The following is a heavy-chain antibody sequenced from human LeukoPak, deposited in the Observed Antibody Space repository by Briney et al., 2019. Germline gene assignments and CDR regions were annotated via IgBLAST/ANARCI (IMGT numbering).Heavy chain of an antibody. D-gene: IGHD6-13*01. J-gene: IGHJ4*02. CDR1: GGSISSGGYY. V-gene: IGHV4-31*03. CDR2: IYYSGST. Sequence: SETLSLTCTVSGGSISSGGYYWSWIRQHPGKGLEWIGYIYYSGSTYYNPFLKSRVTISVDTSKNQFSLKLSSVTAADTAVYYCARGVQMGIAAAGTHWYFDYWGQGTLVTVSS. CDR3: ARGVQMGIAAAGTHWYFDY.